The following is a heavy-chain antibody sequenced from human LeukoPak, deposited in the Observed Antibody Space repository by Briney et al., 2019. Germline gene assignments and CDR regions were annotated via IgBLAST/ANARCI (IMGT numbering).Heavy chain of an antibody. CDR1: GGSISSSSDY. Sequence: SETLFLTCTVSGGSISSSSDYWGWIRQPPGKGLEWIGSFYYSGSTYYNPSLKSRVTMSVDTSKNQFSLKLSSVTAADTAVYYCARMSSSWYSWFDPWGQGTLVTVSS. CDR2: FYYSGST. V-gene: IGHV4-39*07. D-gene: IGHD6-13*01. CDR3: ARMSSSWYSWFDP. J-gene: IGHJ5*02.